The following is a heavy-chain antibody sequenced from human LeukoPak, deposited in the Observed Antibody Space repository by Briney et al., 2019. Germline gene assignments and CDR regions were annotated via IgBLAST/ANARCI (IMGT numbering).Heavy chain of an antibody. D-gene: IGHD5-18*01. CDR3: ARGYNFGDGGYFDY. J-gene: IGHJ4*02. V-gene: IGHV3-74*01. Sequence: GGSLRLSCAASGFTFSSFWMHWVRQAPGKGLVWVSRISGDGGSTTYADSVKGRFTISRDNAENTLYLQMSSLRAEDTAVYYCARGYNFGDGGYFDYWGQGTLVTVSS. CDR1: GFTFSSFW. CDR2: ISGDGGST.